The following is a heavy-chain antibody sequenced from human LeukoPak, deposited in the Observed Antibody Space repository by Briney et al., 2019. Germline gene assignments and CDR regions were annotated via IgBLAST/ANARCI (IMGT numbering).Heavy chain of an antibody. J-gene: IGHJ6*03. CDR3: ARVSYDRGYYYYYYMDV. D-gene: IGHD3-22*01. V-gene: IGHV4-34*01. Sequence: SETLSLTCAVYGGSFSGYFWNWIRQSPGKGLEWIGEVNHTGSTNYNPSFKSRVIISVDTSKNQFSLKLSSVTAADTAVYYCARVSYDRGYYYYYYMDVWGKGTTVTVSS. CDR1: GGSFSGYF. CDR2: VNHTGST.